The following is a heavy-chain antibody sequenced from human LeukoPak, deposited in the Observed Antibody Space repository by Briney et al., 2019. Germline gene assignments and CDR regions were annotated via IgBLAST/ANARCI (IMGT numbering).Heavy chain of an antibody. CDR2: ISSSSSYI. J-gene: IGHJ3*02. D-gene: IGHD5-24*01. CDR1: GFTSSSYS. CDR3: AAEMATTWAAFDI. V-gene: IGHV3-21*01. Sequence: GGSLRLSCAASGFTSSSYSMNWVRQAPGKGLEWVSSISSSSSYIYYADSVKRRFTISRDNAKNSLYLQMNSLRAEDTAVYYCAAEMATTWAAFDIWGQGTMVTVSS.